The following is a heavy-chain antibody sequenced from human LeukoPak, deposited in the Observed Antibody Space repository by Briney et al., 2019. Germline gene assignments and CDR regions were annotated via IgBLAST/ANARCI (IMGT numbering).Heavy chain of an antibody. V-gene: IGHV3-74*01. D-gene: IGHD3-3*01. CDR3: ARDFYYDFWSGYYH. CDR2: INSDGSST. J-gene: IGHJ4*02. Sequence: GGSLRLSCAASGFTFSSYWMHWVRQAPGEGLVWVSRINSDGSSTTYADSVKGRFTISRDNAKNTMYLQMNSMRADDTAVYYCARDFYYDFWSGYYHWGQGTLVTVSS. CDR1: GFTFSSYW.